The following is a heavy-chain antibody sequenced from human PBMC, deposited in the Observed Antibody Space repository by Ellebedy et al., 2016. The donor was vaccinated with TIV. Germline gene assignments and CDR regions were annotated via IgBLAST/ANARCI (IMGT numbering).Heavy chain of an antibody. CDR1: GDSMSTFY. D-gene: IGHD5-24*01. CDR2: MSASGSN. V-gene: IGHV4-4*07. CDR3: ARERGRESAFEI. J-gene: IGHJ3*02. Sequence: MPSETLSLSCTVSGDSMSTFYLRWIRPPAGQGLERIGRMSASGSNNYNPSPKSRVSMSVDPSKNQFSLKLSSVTAADTAVYYCARERGRESAFEIWGQGTTVTVSS.